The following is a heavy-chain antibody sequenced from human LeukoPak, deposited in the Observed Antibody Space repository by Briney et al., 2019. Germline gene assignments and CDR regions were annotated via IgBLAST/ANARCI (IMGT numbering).Heavy chain of an antibody. J-gene: IGHJ6*03. CDR1: GFTFSSYS. V-gene: IGHV3-48*01. D-gene: IGHD2-2*01. CDR3: VRVACSSTSCYAYYYYMDV. Sequence: PGGSLRHSCAASGFTFSSYSMNWVRQAPGKGLEWVSYISSSSSTIYYADSVKGRFTISRDNAKNSLYLQMNSLRAEDTAVYYCVRVACSSTSCYAYYYYMDVWGKGTTVTVSS. CDR2: ISSSSSTI.